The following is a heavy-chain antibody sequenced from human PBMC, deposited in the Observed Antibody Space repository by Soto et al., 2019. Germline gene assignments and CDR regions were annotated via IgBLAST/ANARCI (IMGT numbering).Heavy chain of an antibody. CDR3: ASDTFGGAYDFWH. D-gene: IGHD3-3*01. J-gene: IGHJ4*02. Sequence: EVQLVESGGGLVQPGGSLRLSCAASGFTVSSHYMTWVRQAPGKGLEWVSVISSEGTTYYADSVKGRFTISRDSSKNTLFLQMNSLRAEDTAVYHCASDTFGGAYDFWHGGQGTLVTVSS. CDR1: GFTVSSHY. V-gene: IGHV3-66*01. CDR2: ISSEGTT.